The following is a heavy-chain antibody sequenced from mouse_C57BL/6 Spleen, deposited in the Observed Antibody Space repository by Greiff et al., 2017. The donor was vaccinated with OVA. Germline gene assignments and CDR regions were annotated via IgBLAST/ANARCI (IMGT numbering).Heavy chain of an antibody. Sequence: QVQLQQPGAELVKPGASVKLSCKASGYTFTSYWMQWVKQRPGQGLEWIGEIDPSDSSTNYTQKFKGKATLTVDTSSSTAYMQLSSLTSEDSAVYYCARRGLGAWFAYWGQGTLVTVSA. CDR1: GYTFTSYW. D-gene: IGHD4-1*01. CDR2: IDPSDSST. CDR3: ARRGLGAWFAY. J-gene: IGHJ3*01. V-gene: IGHV1-50*01.